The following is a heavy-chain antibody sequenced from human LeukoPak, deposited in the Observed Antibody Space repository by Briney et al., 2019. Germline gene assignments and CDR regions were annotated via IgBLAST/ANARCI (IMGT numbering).Heavy chain of an antibody. CDR1: GFTFTSYW. CDR2: INSDGSNT. V-gene: IGHV3-74*01. CDR3: ARRRYYGMDV. Sequence: GGSLRLSCAASGFTFTSYWMHWVRQAPGKGLVWVSRINSDGSNTTYADSVKGRFTISRDNAKNTLYLQMNSLRAEDTAVYLCARRRYYGMDVRGQGTTVTVSS. J-gene: IGHJ6*02.